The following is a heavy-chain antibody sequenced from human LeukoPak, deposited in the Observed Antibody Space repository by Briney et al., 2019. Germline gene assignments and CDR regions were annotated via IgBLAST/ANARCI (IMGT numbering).Heavy chain of an antibody. CDR2: ISTYNGNT. D-gene: IGHD2-15*01. CDR3: ARVVDCSGGSCYIP. J-gene: IGHJ5*02. Sequence: ASVKVSCKASGYTFSSYDISWVRQAPGQGLEWMGWISTYNGNTYYAQKLQGRVTMTTDTSTSTVYMELRSLRSDDTAVYYCARVVDCSGGSCYIPWGQGTLVTVSS. V-gene: IGHV1-18*01. CDR1: GYTFSSYD.